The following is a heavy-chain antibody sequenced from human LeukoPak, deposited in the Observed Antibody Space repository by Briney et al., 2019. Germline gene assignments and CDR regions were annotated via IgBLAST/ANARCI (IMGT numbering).Heavy chain of an antibody. CDR1: GFTFSSYG. J-gene: IGHJ4*02. Sequence: GGSLRLSCAAPGFTFSSYGMHWVRQAPGKGLKWVAVIWYDGSNKYYADSVKGRFTISRDNSKNTLYLQMNSLRAEDTAVYYCARDGRYCSGGSCYFDYWGQGTLVTVSS. CDR3: ARDGRYCSGGSCYFDY. D-gene: IGHD2-15*01. V-gene: IGHV3-33*01. CDR2: IWYDGSNK.